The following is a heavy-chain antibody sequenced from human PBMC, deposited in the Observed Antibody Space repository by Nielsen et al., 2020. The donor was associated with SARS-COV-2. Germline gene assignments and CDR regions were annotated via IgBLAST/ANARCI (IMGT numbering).Heavy chain of an antibody. CDR2: ISSSSSYT. CDR1: GFTFSDYY. J-gene: IGHJ5*02. V-gene: IGHV3-11*05. Sequence: GESLKISCAASGFTFSDYYMSWIRQAPGKGLEWVSYISSSSSYTNYVDSVKGRFTISRDNAKNSLYLQMNSLRAEDTAVYYCAREGGMNWFDPWGQGTLVTVSS. CDR3: AREGGMNWFDP.